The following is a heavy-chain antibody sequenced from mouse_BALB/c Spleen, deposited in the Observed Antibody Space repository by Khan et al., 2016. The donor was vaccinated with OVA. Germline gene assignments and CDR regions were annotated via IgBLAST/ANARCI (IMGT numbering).Heavy chain of an antibody. CDR2: INPKNGIT. J-gene: IGHJ4*01. Sequence: VQPKESGPELVKPGASVKISCKTSGYTFTEYTLHWVKQSHGKSLEWIGVINPKNGITSYNQKFKGKATLTVDKSSSTAYMEFRSLTSEDSAVYYCARDAGRYWGQGTSVTVSS. V-gene: IGHV1-18*01. CDR1: GYTFTEYT. D-gene: IGHD3-3*01. CDR3: ARDAGRY.